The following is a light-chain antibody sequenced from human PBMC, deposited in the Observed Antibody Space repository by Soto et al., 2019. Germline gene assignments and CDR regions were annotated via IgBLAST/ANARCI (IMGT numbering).Light chain of an antibody. CDR3: QEYQTWT. V-gene: IGKV1-5*03. CDR1: QSVSSW. CDR2: KAS. Sequence: DIQVTQSPSTLSASVGDRVTITCRASQSVSSWLAWYQQKPGKAPKLLIHKASRLESGVSSRFSGSGSGTEFTLTISSLQPDDFATYYCQEYQTWTFGHGTKVEIK. J-gene: IGKJ1*01.